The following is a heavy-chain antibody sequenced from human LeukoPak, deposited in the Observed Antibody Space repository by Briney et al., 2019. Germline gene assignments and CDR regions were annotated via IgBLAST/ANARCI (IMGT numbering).Heavy chain of an antibody. Sequence: SQTLSLTCAVSGGSISSGGYSWSWIRQPPGKGLEWIGYIYHSGSTYYNPSLKSRVTISVDRSKNQFSLKLSSVTAADTAVYYCARDYGAFTVEDAFDIWGQGTMVTVSS. CDR1: GGSISSGGYS. CDR3: ARDYGAFTVEDAFDI. D-gene: IGHD4-23*01. J-gene: IGHJ3*02. CDR2: IYHSGST. V-gene: IGHV4-30-2*01.